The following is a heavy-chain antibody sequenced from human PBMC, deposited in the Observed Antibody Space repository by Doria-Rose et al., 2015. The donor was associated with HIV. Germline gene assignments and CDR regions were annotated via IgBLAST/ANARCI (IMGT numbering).Heavy chain of an antibody. CDR1: GVSLSSPGMG. CDR3: ARIKSSRWYHKYYFDF. J-gene: IGHJ4*02. D-gene: IGHD6-13*01. CDR2: MFSDDER. Sequence: QESGPVLVKPTETLTLTCTVSGVSLSSPGMGVSWIRQPPGKALEWLASMFSDDERSYKTSLKSRLTISRGTSKSQVVLTMTDTDPVDTATYYCARIKSSRWYHKYYFDFWGQGTLVIVSA. V-gene: IGHV2-26*01.